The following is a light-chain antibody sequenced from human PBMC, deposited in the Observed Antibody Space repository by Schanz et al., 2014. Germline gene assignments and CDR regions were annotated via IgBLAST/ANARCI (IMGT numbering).Light chain of an antibody. CDR1: SSNIGSNP. CDR3: ASWDDSLNARV. CDR2: TSD. V-gene: IGLV1-44*01. Sequence: QSVLTQPPSASGTPGQRVTISCSGSSSNIGSNPVNWYQQLPRAAPTLLIYTSDQRPSGVPDRFSGSKSGTSASLAISGLQSEDEADYYCASWDDSLNARVFGGGTKLTVL. J-gene: IGLJ3*02.